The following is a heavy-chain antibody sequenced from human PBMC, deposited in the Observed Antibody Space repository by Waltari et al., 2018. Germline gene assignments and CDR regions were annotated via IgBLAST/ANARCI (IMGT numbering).Heavy chain of an antibody. Sequence: QVQLVQSGAEVKKPGASVKVSCKASGYTFTGYYMHWVRQAPGQGLEWMGWINPNSGGTNYAQKFQGRVTMTRDTSISTAYMELSRLRSDDTAVYYCARDEDSSSSADGVDYWGQGTLVTVSS. D-gene: IGHD6-6*01. J-gene: IGHJ4*02. CDR3: ARDEDSSSSADGVDY. CDR1: GYTFTGYY. CDR2: INPNSGGT. V-gene: IGHV1-2*02.